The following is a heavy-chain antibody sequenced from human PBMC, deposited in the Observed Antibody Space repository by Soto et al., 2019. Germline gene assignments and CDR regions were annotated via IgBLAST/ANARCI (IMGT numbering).Heavy chain of an antibody. V-gene: IGHV3-48*02. CDR3: ARVWSYCTNGVCSFYYGMDV. Sequence: GGSLRLSCAASGFTFSSYSMNWVRQAPGKGLEWVSYISSSSSTIYYADSVKGRFTISRDNAKNSLYLQMNSLRDEDTAVYYCARVWSYCTNGVCSFYYGMDVWGQGTTVTVSS. J-gene: IGHJ6*02. D-gene: IGHD2-8*01. CDR1: GFTFSSYS. CDR2: ISSSSSTI.